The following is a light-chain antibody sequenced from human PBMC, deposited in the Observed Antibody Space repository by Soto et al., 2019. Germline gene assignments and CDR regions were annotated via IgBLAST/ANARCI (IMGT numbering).Light chain of an antibody. Sequence: QSALTQPASVSGSPGQSITISCTGTSSDVGGYDYVSWYQQPPGKAPKLMIYDVSNWPSGVSNRLSGSKSGNTASLTISGLQAEDEADYYCSSYTSSGTLVFGTGTKVTVL. J-gene: IGLJ1*01. V-gene: IGLV2-14*01. CDR2: DVS. CDR1: SSDVGGYDY. CDR3: SSYTSSGTLV.